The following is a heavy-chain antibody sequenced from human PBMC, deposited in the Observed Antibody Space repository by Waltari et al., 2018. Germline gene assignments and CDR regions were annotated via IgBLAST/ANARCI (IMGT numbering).Heavy chain of an antibody. CDR2: IYSGGST. Sequence: EVQLVESGGGLVQPGGSLRLSCAASGFTVSSNYMSWVRQAPGKGLEWVSVIYSGGSTYYADSVKGRFTISRDNSKNTLYLQMNSLRAEDTAVYYCARENRFLEWLGGCFDPWGQGTLVTVSS. D-gene: IGHD3-3*01. CDR3: ARENRFLEWLGGCFDP. CDR1: GFTVSSNY. V-gene: IGHV3-66*02. J-gene: IGHJ5*02.